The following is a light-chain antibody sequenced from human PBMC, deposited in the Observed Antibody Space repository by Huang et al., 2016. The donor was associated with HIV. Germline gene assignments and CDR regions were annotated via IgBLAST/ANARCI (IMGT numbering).Light chain of an antibody. CDR3: QQYSAYPYT. CDR2: AAS. V-gene: IGKV1-16*01. CDR1: QGINNY. J-gene: IGKJ2*01. Sequence: IQMTQSPSSLSASVGDRVTSTCRASQGINNYLAWFQQQPGKAPKSLIYAASNLQSGVPSRFSGSASGTYFTLTISSLQPEDFAAYYCQQYSAYPYTFGQGTKLEIK.